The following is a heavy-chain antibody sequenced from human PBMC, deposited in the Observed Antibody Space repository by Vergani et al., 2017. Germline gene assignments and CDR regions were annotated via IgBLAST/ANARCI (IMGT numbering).Heavy chain of an antibody. D-gene: IGHD3-22*01. CDR1: GGSISSGGYY. Sequence: QVQLQESGPGLVKPSQTLSLTCTVSGGSISSGGYYWSWIRQHPGKGLEWIGYIYYSGSTNYNPSLKSRVTISVDTSKNQFSLKLSSVTAADTAVYYCARTYYYDSSGYYLNWFDPWGQGTLVTVSS. CDR3: ARTYYYDSSGYYLNWFDP. CDR2: IYYSGST. J-gene: IGHJ5*02. V-gene: IGHV4-31*03.